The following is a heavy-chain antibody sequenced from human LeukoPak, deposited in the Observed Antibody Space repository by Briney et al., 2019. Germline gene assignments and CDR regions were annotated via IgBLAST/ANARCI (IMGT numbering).Heavy chain of an antibody. J-gene: IGHJ4*02. CDR1: GGSISSYY. CDR3: ARGDMVATTRFDY. CDR2: IYASGST. Sequence: PSETLSLTCTVSGGSISSYYGSWIRQPAGKGLEWVGRIYASGSTNYNPSLKSRVTISVDTSKNQFSLKLSSVTAADTAVYYCARGDMVATTRFDYWGQGTLVTVSS. D-gene: IGHD5-12*01. V-gene: IGHV4-4*07.